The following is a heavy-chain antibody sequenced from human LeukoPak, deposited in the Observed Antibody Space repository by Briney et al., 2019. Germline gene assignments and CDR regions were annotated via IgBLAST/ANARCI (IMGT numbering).Heavy chain of an antibody. V-gene: IGHV4-38-2*01. CDR1: GYAVGSSHY. Sequence: PSETLSLTCDVSGYAVGSSHYWGWIRQPPGRGLQWIGHVNFHGTSAYNASLRGRVSISTEASKNRFSLRLTSVTGADAAIYYCARVVSQAAADWYMDVWGGGTVVIVSS. CDR3: ARVVSQAAADWYMDV. D-gene: IGHD2-21*01. CDR2: VNFHGTS. J-gene: IGHJ2*01.